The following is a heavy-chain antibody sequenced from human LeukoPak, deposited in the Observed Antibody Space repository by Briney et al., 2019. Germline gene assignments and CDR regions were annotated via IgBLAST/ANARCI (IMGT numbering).Heavy chain of an antibody. CDR3: ARRRNYYDSSGVFDP. Sequence: PSETLSLTCTVSGGSISSYYWSWNRQPPGKGLEWIGYIYYSGSTNYNPSLKSRVTISVDTSKNQFSLKLSSVTAADTAVYYCARRRNYYDSSGVFDPWGQGTLVTVSS. CDR2: IYYSGST. D-gene: IGHD3-22*01. J-gene: IGHJ5*02. V-gene: IGHV4-59*01. CDR1: GGSISSYY.